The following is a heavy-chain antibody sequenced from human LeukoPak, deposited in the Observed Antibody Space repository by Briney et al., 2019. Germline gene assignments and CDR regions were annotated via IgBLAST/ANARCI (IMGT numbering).Heavy chain of an antibody. J-gene: IGHJ4*02. CDR1: GGSFSGYY. V-gene: IGHV4-34*01. D-gene: IGHD3-22*01. CDR2: INHSGST. CDR3: ARASYYDSSGYYVEVPDC. Sequence: SSETLSLTCAVYGGSFSGYYWSWIRQPPGKGLEWIGEINHSGSTNYNPSLKSRVTISVDTSKNQFSLKLSSVTAADTAVYYCARASYYDSSGYYVEVPDCWGQGTLVTVSS.